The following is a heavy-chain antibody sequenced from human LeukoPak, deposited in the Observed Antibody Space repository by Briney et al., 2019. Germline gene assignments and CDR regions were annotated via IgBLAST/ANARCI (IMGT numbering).Heavy chain of an antibody. Sequence: ASVKVSCKVSGYTLTELSMHWVRQAPGKGLEWTGGFDPEDGETIYAQKFQGRVTMTCDTSTSTVYMDLSSLRSEDTAVYYCAREAIAAGKNFDYWGQGTQVTVSS. D-gene: IGHD6-25*01. CDR1: GYTLTELS. J-gene: IGHJ4*02. CDR2: FDPEDGET. V-gene: IGHV1-24*01. CDR3: AREAIAAGKNFDY.